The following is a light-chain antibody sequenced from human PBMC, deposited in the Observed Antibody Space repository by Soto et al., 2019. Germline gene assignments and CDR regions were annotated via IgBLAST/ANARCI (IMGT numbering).Light chain of an antibody. CDR2: GAS. CDR3: HQRYGLSLT. V-gene: IGKV1-39*01. CDR1: QSINKH. Sequence: DIQMTQSPSSLSSSVGDRVTITCRASQSINKHVNGYQQKPGNAPRLLVYGASNYQGGGPSRFSGSGSGTEFTPLVSSVLAEDVVIDYCHQRYGLSLTFGQGTRLEIK. J-gene: IGKJ5*01.